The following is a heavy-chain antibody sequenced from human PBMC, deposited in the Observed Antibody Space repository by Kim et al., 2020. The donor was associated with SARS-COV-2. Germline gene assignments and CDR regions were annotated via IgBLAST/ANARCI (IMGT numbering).Heavy chain of an antibody. CDR2: IIPIFGTA. D-gene: IGHD6-13*01. CDR3: ASFSSRSWYLGTIGYCYGMDV. Sequence: SVKVSCKASGGTFSSYAISWVRQAPGQGLEWMGGIIPIFGTANYAQKFQGRVTITADESTSTAYMELSSLRSEDTAGYYCASFSSRSWYLGTIGYCYGMDVWGPGTTVTVSS. J-gene: IGHJ6*02. CDR1: GGTFSSYA. V-gene: IGHV1-69*13.